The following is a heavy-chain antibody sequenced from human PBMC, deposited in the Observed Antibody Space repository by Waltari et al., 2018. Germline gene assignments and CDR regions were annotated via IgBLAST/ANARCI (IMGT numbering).Heavy chain of an antibody. D-gene: IGHD3-3*01. Sequence: QVQLQESGPGLVKPSETLSFTCTVSGGSISSFYWSWIRQPPGKGLEWIGYIYFSGSTNYNPSLKSRVTMSLDTSKNQFSLKLSSVTAADTAVYYCARGVGVIVMPYFDSWGQGTLVTVSS. CDR2: IYFSGST. V-gene: IGHV4-59*01. CDR1: GGSISSFY. CDR3: ARGVGVIVMPYFDS. J-gene: IGHJ4*02.